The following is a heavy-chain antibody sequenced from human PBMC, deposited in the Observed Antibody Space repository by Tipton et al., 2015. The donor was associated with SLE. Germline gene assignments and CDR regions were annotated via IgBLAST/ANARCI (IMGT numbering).Heavy chain of an antibody. V-gene: IGHV3-20*04. D-gene: IGHD5-12*01. Sequence: SLRLSCAASGFTFDDYGMSWVRQAPGKGLEWVSGINWNGGSTGYADSVKGRFTISRDNAKNSLYLQMNSLRAEDTALYYCARVGTDSGYDDGYFQHWGQGTLVTVSS. J-gene: IGHJ1*01. CDR2: INWNGGST. CDR3: ARVGTDSGYDDGYFQH. CDR1: GFTFDDYG.